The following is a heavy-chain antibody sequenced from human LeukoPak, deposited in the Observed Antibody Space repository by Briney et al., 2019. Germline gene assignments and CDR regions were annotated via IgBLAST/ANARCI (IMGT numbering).Heavy chain of an antibody. D-gene: IGHD4-17*01. J-gene: IGHJ4*02. CDR3: ARGGDYKNDC. V-gene: IGHV3-74*01. Sequence: GGSLRLSCGASGFNFSSYWMHWVRQTPGKALVWVSRINGAGSSISYADSEKGRVTISRDNAKNTLYLQMNNLRAEDTAVYYCARGGDYKNDCWGQGTLVTVSS. CDR1: GFNFSSYW. CDR2: INGAGSSI.